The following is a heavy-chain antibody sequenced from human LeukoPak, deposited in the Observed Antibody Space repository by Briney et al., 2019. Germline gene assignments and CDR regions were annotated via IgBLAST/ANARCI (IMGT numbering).Heavy chain of an antibody. Sequence: ASVKVSCKASGYTFTGYYMHWVRQAPGQGLEWMGWINPNSGGTNYAQKFQGRVTMTRDTSISTAYMELSRLRSDDTAVYYCARSPRAAAGTVPDWYFDLWGRGTLVTVSS. CDR1: GYTFTGYY. CDR2: INPNSGGT. D-gene: IGHD6-13*01. J-gene: IGHJ2*01. V-gene: IGHV1-2*02. CDR3: ARSPRAAAGTVPDWYFDL.